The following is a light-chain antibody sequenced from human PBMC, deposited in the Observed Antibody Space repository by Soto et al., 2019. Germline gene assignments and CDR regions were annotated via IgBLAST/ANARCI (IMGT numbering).Light chain of an antibody. J-gene: IGLJ1*01. Sequence: QSALTQPASVSGSPGQSITISCTGTSSDVGNYNLVSWYQQHPGKAPKLMIYEVSKRPSGVSNRFSGSKSGDTASLTISGLQAEDEADYYCCSYAGSNYFFGTGTQLTVL. CDR3: CSYAGSNYF. CDR2: EVS. V-gene: IGLV2-23*02. CDR1: SSDVGNYNL.